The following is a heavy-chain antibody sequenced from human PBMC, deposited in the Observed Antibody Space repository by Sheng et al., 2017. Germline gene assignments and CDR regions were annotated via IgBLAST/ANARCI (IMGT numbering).Heavy chain of an antibody. CDR3: ARIGYCGGDCSPDDAFDI. V-gene: IGHV4-61*01. Sequence: QVQLQESGPGLVKPSETLSLTCTVSGGSVSSGSYYWSWIRQPPGKGLEWIGYIYYSGSTNYNPSLKSRVTISVDTSKNQFSLKLSSVTAADTAVYYCARIGYCGGDCSPDDAFDIWGQGTMVTVSS. CDR1: GGSVSSGSYY. D-gene: IGHD2-21*01. J-gene: IGHJ3*02. CDR2: IYYSGST.